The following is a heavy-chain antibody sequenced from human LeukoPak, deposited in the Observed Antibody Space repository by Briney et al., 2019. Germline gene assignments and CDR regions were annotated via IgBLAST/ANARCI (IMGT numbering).Heavy chain of an antibody. Sequence: GGSLRLSCAASGFTFNTFNMNWVRQAPGKGLEWGSSITSGGDYIYYAGSVKGRFTTSRDNAKNSLSLQLNSLRVEDTAVYYCARGHYDVLAASYKWTPDYWGQGTLVTVSS. CDR1: GFTFNTFN. V-gene: IGHV3-21*01. J-gene: IGHJ4*02. D-gene: IGHD3-9*01. CDR2: ITSGGDYI. CDR3: ARGHYDVLAASYKWTPDY.